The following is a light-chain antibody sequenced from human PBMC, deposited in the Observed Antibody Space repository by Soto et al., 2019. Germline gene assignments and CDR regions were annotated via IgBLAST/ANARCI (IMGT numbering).Light chain of an antibody. J-gene: IGKJ2*01. Sequence: IVLTQSPGTLSLSPGQRATLSCRASQTVSTTYLACYQQKPGQAPRLLIYGTSTRATGVPDRFSGSGSVTDFTLTISSLEPEDFAVYCCQQYGNSPRYTFGQGTKLEIK. CDR3: QQYGNSPRYT. CDR1: QTVSTTY. CDR2: GTS. V-gene: IGKV3-20*01.